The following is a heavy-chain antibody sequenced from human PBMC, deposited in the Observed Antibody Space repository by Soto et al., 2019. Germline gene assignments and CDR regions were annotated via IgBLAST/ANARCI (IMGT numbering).Heavy chain of an antibody. Sequence: EVQLLESGGGLVQPGGSLRLSCAASGFTFSSYAMSWVRQAPGKGLEWVSAISGSGGSTYYADSVKGRFTISRDNSKNTLYLQMNSLRAEETAVYYFAKDLLYCGCDCYSPFDYLGQGTPVPVSS. CDR3: AKDLLYCGCDCYSPFDY. V-gene: IGHV3-23*01. D-gene: IGHD2-21*02. CDR1: GFTFSSYA. CDR2: ISGSGGST. J-gene: IGHJ4*02.